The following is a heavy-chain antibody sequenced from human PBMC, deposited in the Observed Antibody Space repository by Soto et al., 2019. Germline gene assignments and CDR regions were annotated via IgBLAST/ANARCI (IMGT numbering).Heavy chain of an antibody. CDR3: AGSSGYYRTKYYYYYYGMDV. J-gene: IGHJ6*02. V-gene: IGHV3-30*03. CDR1: GFTFSSYG. Sequence: GGSLRLSCAASGFTFSSYGMHWVRQAPGKGLEWVAVISYDGSNKYYADSVKGRFTISRDNSKNTLYLQMNSLRAEVTAVYYCAGSSGYYRTKYYYYYYGMDVWGQGTTVTVSS. CDR2: ISYDGSNK. D-gene: IGHD3-22*01.